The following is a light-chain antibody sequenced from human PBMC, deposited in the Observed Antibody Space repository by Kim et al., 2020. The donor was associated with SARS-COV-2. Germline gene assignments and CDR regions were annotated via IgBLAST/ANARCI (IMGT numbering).Light chain of an antibody. Sequence: SYELTQPPSVSVSPGQTATITCSGDKMGDKFACWYQQKPGQSPVLVIYQDSLRPSGIPERFSGSNSGNTATLTISGTQAMDEADYYCHVWDSSVFGGGTQLTVL. J-gene: IGLJ2*01. V-gene: IGLV3-1*01. CDR2: QDS. CDR3: HVWDSSV. CDR1: KMGDKF.